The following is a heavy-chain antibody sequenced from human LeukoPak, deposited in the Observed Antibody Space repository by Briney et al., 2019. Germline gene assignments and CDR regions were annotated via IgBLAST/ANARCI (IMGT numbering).Heavy chain of an antibody. CDR2: IYYSGST. D-gene: IGHD2/OR15-2a*01. CDR1: GGSISSSTYY. J-gene: IGHJ5*02. V-gene: IGHV4-39*07. CDR3: ARCFNRLWFDP. Sequence: SETLSLTCTVSGGSISSSTYYWGWIRQPPGKGLEWIGTIYYSGSTYYNPSLKSRVTILVDTSKNQFSLKLRSLTAADTAVYYCARCFNRLWFDPWGQGTLVAVSS.